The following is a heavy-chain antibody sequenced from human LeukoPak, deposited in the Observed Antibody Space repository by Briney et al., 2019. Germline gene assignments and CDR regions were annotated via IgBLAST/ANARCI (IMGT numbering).Heavy chain of an antibody. Sequence: PPGGSLRLSCAASGFTFGSYGMHWVRQAPGKGLEWVTFIRSDGSNKYYADSVKGRFTISRDNAKNSLYLQMNSLRAEDTAVYYCTRASFGVGGSRYFDYWGQGILVTVSS. D-gene: IGHD3-10*01. CDR2: IRSDGSNK. V-gene: IGHV3-30*02. J-gene: IGHJ4*02. CDR3: TRASFGVGGSRYFDY. CDR1: GFTFGSYG.